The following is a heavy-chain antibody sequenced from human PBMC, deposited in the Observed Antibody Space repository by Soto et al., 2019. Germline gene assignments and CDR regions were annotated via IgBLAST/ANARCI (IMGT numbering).Heavy chain of an antibody. D-gene: IGHD3-10*01. J-gene: IGHJ6*02. V-gene: IGHV4-39*07. CDR1: GGSISSSSYY. Sequence: SETLSLTCTVSGGSISSSSYYWGWIRQPPGKGLEWIGSIYYSGSTNYNPSLKSRVTISVDTSKNQFSLKLSSVTAADTAVYYCARWFYYGSGTYKPISSFGMDVWGQGTTVTVSS. CDR2: IYYSGST. CDR3: ARWFYYGSGTYKPISSFGMDV.